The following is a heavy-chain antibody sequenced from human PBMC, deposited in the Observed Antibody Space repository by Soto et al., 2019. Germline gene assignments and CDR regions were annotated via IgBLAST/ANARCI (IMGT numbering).Heavy chain of an antibody. CDR3: ARLRIATTNHKWFDP. V-gene: IGHV4-31*03. D-gene: IGHD1-1*01. CDR1: VAALNIGNYD. CDR2: IYVTGAV. J-gene: IGHJ5*02. Sequence: SETLSLTCSFSVAALNIGNYDWSWIRQVPGKGLEWIGHIYVTGAVDYNPSLRDRITISQDTSERQFSLNLRLVTAADTAVYYCARLRIATTNHKWFDPWGQGTMVTVSS.